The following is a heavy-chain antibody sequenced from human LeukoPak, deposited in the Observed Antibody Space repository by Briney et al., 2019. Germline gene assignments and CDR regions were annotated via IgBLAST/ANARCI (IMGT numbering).Heavy chain of an antibody. J-gene: IGHJ3*02. CDR3: AREAPWSFGAFDI. V-gene: IGHV4-61*02. CDR1: GGSISSSSYY. CDR2: IYTSGST. D-gene: IGHD2-15*01. Sequence: SETLSLTCTVSGGSISSSSYYWSWIRQPAGKGLEWIGRIYTSGSTNYNPSLKSRVTISVDTSKNQFSLKLSSVTAADTAVYYCAREAPWSFGAFDIWGQGTMVTVSS.